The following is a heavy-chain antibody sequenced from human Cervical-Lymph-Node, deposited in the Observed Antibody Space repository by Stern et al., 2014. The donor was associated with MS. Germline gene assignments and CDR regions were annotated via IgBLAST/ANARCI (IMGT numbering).Heavy chain of an antibody. CDR3: ARLGHITGNTDWFDP. J-gene: IGHJ5*02. D-gene: IGHD1-20*01. CDR2: VYYGGSA. Sequence: QVQLVQSGPGLVKPSETLSLSCTVSGGSIRSHQWSWIRQPPGKGLEWIGSVYYGGSANHKSSLKSRVIISLDTSNNQLLLNLTSVTAADTAVYYCARLGHITGNTDWFDPWGRGTPVTVSS. V-gene: IGHV4-59*11. CDR1: GGSIRSHQ.